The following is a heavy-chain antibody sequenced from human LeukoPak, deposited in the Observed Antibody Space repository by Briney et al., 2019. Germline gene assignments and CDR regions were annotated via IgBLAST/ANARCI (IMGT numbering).Heavy chain of an antibody. Sequence: PSETLSLTCTVSGGSISSSRYYWGWIRQPPGKGLEWIGSIYYSGSTYYNPSLKSRVTISVDTSKNQFSLKLSSVTAADTAVYYCARGDYDSSGPNYWGQGTLVTVSS. D-gene: IGHD3-22*01. CDR2: IYYSGST. V-gene: IGHV4-39*01. CDR1: GGSISSSRYY. CDR3: ARGDYDSSGPNY. J-gene: IGHJ4*02.